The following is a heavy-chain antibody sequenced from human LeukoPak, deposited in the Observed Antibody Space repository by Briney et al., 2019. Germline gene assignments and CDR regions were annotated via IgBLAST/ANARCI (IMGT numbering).Heavy chain of an antibody. D-gene: IGHD3-3*01. CDR1: GFTFSSYW. V-gene: IGHV3-7*03. Sequence: GGSLRLSCAASGFTFSSYWMSWVRQAPGKGLEWVANIKQDGSEKYYVDSVKGRFTISRDNAKNSLYLQMNSLRAEDTALYYCAKDTYYDFWSGKGFDYWGQGTLVTVSS. J-gene: IGHJ4*02. CDR3: AKDTYYDFWSGKGFDY. CDR2: IKQDGSEK.